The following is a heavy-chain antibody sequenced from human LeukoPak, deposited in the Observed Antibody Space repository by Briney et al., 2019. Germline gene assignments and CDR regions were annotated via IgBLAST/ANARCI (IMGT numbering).Heavy chain of an antibody. Sequence: SETLSLTCTVSGGSISSGSYYWSWIRQPAGKGLEWIGRIYTSGSTNYNPSLKSRVTISVDTSKNQFSLKLSSVTAADTAVYYCARDTDIVVVPAPLFDPWGQGTLVTVSS. J-gene: IGHJ5*02. D-gene: IGHD2-2*01. CDR2: IYTSGST. CDR1: GGSISSGSYY. CDR3: ARDTDIVVVPAPLFDP. V-gene: IGHV4-61*02.